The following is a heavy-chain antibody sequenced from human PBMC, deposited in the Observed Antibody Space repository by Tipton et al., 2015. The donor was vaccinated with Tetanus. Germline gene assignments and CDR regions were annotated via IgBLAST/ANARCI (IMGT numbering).Heavy chain of an antibody. CDR3: ASNRRGAMYGDYEDY. Sequence: SGFTFSSYEMNWVRQAPGKGLEWVSYISSSGSTIYYADSVKGRFTISRDNAKNSLYLQMNSLRAEDTAVYYCASNRRGAMYGDYEDYWGQGTLVTVPS. V-gene: IGHV3-48*03. CDR2: ISSSGSTI. J-gene: IGHJ4*02. CDR1: GFTFSSYE. D-gene: IGHD4-17*01.